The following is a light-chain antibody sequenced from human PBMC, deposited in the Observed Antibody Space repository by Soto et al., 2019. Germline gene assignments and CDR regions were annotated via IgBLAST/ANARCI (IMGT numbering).Light chain of an antibody. V-gene: IGKV1-39*01. CDR2: AAS. J-gene: IGKJ2*01. Sequence: DIQMTQSPFSLSASVGDRVSITCRASQSISNYLNWYQQQPGRAPKLLVFAASRLQSGVQSRFSGSGSGTDFTHTISSLQPEDFATFYCQQSYSTPYTFGQGTKLEIK. CDR1: QSISNY. CDR3: QQSYSTPYT.